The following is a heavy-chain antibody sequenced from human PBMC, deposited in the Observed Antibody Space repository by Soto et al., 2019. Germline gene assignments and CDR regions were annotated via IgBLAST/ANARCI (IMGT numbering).Heavy chain of an antibody. CDR1: GDSSRTSTYS. CDR3: AGMPYTSGLRFDP. D-gene: IGHD6-19*01. Sequence: SETLSLTCIFSGDSSRTSTYSLSWIRQPPGKALEWVGFIYRSGVTSYNPSLKSRVSIPLDTSNNQCSLKLRSVTAADTAVYYCAGMPYTSGLRFDPWGPGTLVPSPQ. V-gene: IGHV4-30-2*01. J-gene: IGHJ5*02. CDR2: IYRSGVT.